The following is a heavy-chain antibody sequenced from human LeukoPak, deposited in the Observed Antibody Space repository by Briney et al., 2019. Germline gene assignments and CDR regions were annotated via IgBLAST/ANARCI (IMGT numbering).Heavy chain of an antibody. CDR2: IIPILGIA. J-gene: IGHJ4*02. CDR3: ARGPQGGSCYDY. CDR1: GGTFSSYA. V-gene: IGHV1-69*04. D-gene: IGHD2-15*01. Sequence: SVKVSCKASGGTFSSYAISWVRPAPGQGLEWMGRIIPILGIANYAQKFQGRVTITADKSTSTAYMELSSLRSEDTAVYYCARGPQGGSCYDYWGQGTLVTVSS.